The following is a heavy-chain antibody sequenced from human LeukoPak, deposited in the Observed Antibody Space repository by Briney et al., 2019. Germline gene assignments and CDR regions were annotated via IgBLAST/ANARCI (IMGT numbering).Heavy chain of an antibody. CDR3: AKGSYYDSSGYYYFDY. CDR2: ISASSGI. CDR1: GFTFSSYG. D-gene: IGHD3-22*01. J-gene: IGHJ4*02. V-gene: IGHV3-23*01. Sequence: GGSLRLSCAASGFTFSSYGMHWVRQAPGKGLEWVSGISASSGIYYADSVKGRFTISRDNSKNTLCLQVNSLRADDTAVYYCAKGSYYDSSGYYYFDYWGQGTLVTVSS.